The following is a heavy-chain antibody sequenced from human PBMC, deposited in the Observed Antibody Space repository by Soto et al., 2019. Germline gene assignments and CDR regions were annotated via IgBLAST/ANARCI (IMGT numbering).Heavy chain of an antibody. J-gene: IGHJ6*02. V-gene: IGHV4-59*01. CDR3: ARVEKPDHGDYVDYYYGMDV. CDR2: IYYSGST. D-gene: IGHD4-17*01. Sequence: PSETLSLTCTVSGGSISSYYWSWIRQPPGKGLEWIGYIYYSGSTNYNPSLKSRVTISVDTSKNQFSLKLSSVTAADTAVYYCARVEKPDHGDYVDYYYGMDVWGQGTTVTVSS. CDR1: GGSISSYY.